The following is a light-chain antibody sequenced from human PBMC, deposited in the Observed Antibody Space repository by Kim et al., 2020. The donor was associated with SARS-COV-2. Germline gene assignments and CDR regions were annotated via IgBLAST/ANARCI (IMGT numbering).Light chain of an antibody. J-gene: IGKJ2*01. CDR3: KQYFDFPYT. CDR1: QNIARF. V-gene: IGKV1D-8*02. Sequence: SACPGEKLPNTWRNTQNIARFLAWFQQRTEKAPELLIYAAYTVHTGATSRFSGSGSGTDFTLTINPLQSEDSATYFCKQYFDFPYTFGQGTKLE. CDR2: AAY.